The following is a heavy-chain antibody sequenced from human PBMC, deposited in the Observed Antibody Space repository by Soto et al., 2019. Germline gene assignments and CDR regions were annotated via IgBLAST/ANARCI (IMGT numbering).Heavy chain of an antibody. CDR1: GGTFSRYA. D-gene: IGHD6-19*01. J-gene: IGHJ4*02. CDR2: IIPIFGTT. Sequence: SVKVSCKASGGTFSRYAINWVRRAPGQGLEWMGGIIPIFGTTNYAQKFQGRVTITADESTSTGNMELSSLRSEDTAVYYCARARAGAAVAGTGFDYWGQGTLVTVSS. CDR3: ARARAGAAVAGTGFDY. V-gene: IGHV1-69*13.